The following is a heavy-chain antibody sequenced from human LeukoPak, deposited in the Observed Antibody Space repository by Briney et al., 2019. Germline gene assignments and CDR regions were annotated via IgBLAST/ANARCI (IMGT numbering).Heavy chain of an antibody. CDR3: ARGAKDYYDSSGCYRVLATTNFDY. CDR2: INSAVRST. J-gene: IGHJ4*02. V-gene: IGHV3-74*01. D-gene: IGHD3-22*01. CDR1: GFTPSSYW. Sequence: PGGSLRLSCAASGFTPSSYWMHWVRQAPSKGLMSLTRINSAVRSTTSTNSGNARFTISRDNAKNTLYLQMNSLRAEDTAVYYCARGAKDYYDSSGCYRVLATTNFDYWGQGTLVTVSS.